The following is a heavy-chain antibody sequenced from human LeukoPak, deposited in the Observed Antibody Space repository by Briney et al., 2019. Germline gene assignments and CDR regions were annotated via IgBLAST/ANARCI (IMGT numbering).Heavy chain of an antibody. D-gene: IGHD3-10*01. CDR3: LGDHYHWNLEL. CDR1: GFTIATKY. Sequence: GGSLRLPCAASGFTIATKYMNWVRQAPGKGLEWVSIIYSGATTYYADSVRGRFTISRDTSKNTVSLQMNSLRAEDTAVYARLGDHYHWNLELWGRGTLVTVSS. J-gene: IGHJ2*01. CDR2: IYSGATT. V-gene: IGHV3-53*01.